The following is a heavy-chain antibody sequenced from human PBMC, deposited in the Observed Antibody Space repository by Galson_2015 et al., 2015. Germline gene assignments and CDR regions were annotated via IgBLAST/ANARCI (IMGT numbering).Heavy chain of an antibody. CDR1: GFTFSSYS. CDR2: ISSSSSYI. V-gene: IGHV3-21*01. D-gene: IGHD3-16*01. CDR3: AKPLCQYDYVWGSYCFDY. J-gene: IGHJ4*02. Sequence: FLRLSCAASGFTFSSYSMNWVRQAPGKGLEWVSSISSSSSYIYYADSVKGRFTISRDNAKNSLYLQMNSLRAEDTAVYYCAKPLCQYDYVWGSYCFDYWGQGTLVTVSS.